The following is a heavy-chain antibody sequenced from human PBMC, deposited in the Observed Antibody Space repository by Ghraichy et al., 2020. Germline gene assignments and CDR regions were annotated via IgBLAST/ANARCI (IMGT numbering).Heavy chain of an antibody. CDR1: GFTFSSYA. V-gene: IGHV3-23*01. CDR3: AKDASGGYWEFHDY. D-gene: IGHD2-15*01. J-gene: IGHJ4*02. Sequence: GESLNISCAASGFTFSSYAMSWVRQAPGKGLEWVSAISGSGGSTYYADSVKGRFTISRYNSKNTLYLQMNSLRAEDTAVYYCAKDASGGYWEFHDYWGQGTLVTVSS. CDR2: ISGSGGST.